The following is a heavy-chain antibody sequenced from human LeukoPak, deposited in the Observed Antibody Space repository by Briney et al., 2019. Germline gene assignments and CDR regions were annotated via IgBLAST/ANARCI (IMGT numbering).Heavy chain of an antibody. CDR3: ARPYYDILTGTADAFDI. Sequence: SETLSLTCTVSGGSISSSSYYWGWIRQPPGKGLEWTGSIYYSGSTYYNPSLKSRVIISVDTSKNQFSLKLSSVTAADTAVYYCARPYYDILTGTADAFDIWGQGTMVTVSS. V-gene: IGHV4-39*01. CDR2: IYYSGST. J-gene: IGHJ3*02. CDR1: GGSISSSSYY. D-gene: IGHD3-9*01.